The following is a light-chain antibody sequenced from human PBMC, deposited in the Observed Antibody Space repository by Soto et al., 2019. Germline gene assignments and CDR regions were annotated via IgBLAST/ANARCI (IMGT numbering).Light chain of an antibody. J-gene: IGKJ2*03. CDR3: QQYNNWPG. Sequence: EIVMTQSPATLSVSPGERATLSCRASQSVSSNLVWYQQKPGQAPRLLIYGASTRATGIPARFSGSGSGTEFTLTISSLQSEDFAVYYCQQYNNWPGFGQGTKLEIK. CDR1: QSVSSN. V-gene: IGKV3-15*01. CDR2: GAS.